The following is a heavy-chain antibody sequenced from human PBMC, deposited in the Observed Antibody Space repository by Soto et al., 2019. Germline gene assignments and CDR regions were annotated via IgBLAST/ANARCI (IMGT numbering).Heavy chain of an antibody. J-gene: IGHJ4*02. D-gene: IGHD2-15*01. CDR3: ARGSTVAAILFDY. V-gene: IGHV4-31*03. Sequence: QVPLQESGPGLVKPSQTLSLTCTVSGDSISSGGYYWSWIRQHPGKGLEWIGYIYYSGSTYYNPSLKSSIIISIDTSKTQISLKLSSVIAADTAVYYGARGSTVAAILFDYWGQGTLVTVSS. CDR2: IYYSGST. CDR1: GDSISSGGYY.